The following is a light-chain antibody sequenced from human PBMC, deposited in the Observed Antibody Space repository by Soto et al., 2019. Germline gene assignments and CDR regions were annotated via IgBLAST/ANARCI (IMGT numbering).Light chain of an antibody. CDR1: ESISRH. CDR2: AAS. Sequence: DIQMTQSPSSLSASVGDRVTITCRASESISRHLNWYQQKPGKAPNLLIYAASTLQNGVPSRFSGSGSSTEFTPTISSLQPEEFATYYCQQSYSTLSISFGQGTRLEIK. V-gene: IGKV1-39*01. J-gene: IGKJ5*01. CDR3: QQSYSTLSIS.